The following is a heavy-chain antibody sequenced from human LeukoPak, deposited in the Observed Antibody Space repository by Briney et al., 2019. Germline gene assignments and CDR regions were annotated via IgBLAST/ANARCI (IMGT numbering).Heavy chain of an antibody. D-gene: IGHD3-10*01. V-gene: IGHV3-23*01. J-gene: IGHJ4*02. CDR3: ARKSASGNYPLDY. CDR2: LGISGGYT. Sequence: GGSLRLSCVASGFTLSNYAMSWVRQAPGKGLEWVSSLGISGGYTWYADSVKGRFTISRDNGRNTVFLQMSSLRAEDTALYYCARKSASGNYPLDYWGQGTLVTVSS. CDR1: GFTLSNYA.